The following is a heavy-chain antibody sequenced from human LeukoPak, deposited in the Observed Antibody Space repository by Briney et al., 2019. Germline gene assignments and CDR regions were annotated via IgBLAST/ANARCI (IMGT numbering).Heavy chain of an antibody. V-gene: IGHV1-69*05. Sequence: ASVKVSCKTSGGTFNNSAISWVRQAPGQGLEWLGGVMPLFGTAGYAQKFQGRVTITKDESTRTVYLELTSLTSDDTAVYYCARDVHGDYGSGWFDPWGQGTLVSVSS. D-gene: IGHD4-17*01. CDR3: ARDVHGDYGSGWFDP. CDR2: VMPLFGTA. CDR1: GGTFNNSA. J-gene: IGHJ5*02.